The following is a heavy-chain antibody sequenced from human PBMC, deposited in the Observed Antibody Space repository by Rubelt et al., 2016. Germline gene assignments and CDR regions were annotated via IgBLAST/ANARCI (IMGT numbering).Heavy chain of an antibody. CDR3: ARGRWLQQLLRFYYYGMDS. CDR1: GGSFSGYY. J-gene: IGHJ6*02. Sequence: GLLKPSETLSLTCAVYGGSFSGYYWSWIRQPPGKGLEWIEEINHSGSTNYNPSLKSRVTISVGTSKNQFSLKLSSVTAADTAVYYCARGRWLQQLLRFYYYGMDSWGQGTTVTVSS. CDR2: INHSGST. V-gene: IGHV4-34*01. D-gene: IGHD6-13*01.